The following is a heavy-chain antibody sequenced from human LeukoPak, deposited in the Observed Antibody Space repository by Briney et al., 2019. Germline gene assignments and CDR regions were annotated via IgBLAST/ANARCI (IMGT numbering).Heavy chain of an antibody. V-gene: IGHV3-11*01. CDR3: AAQPPTVYSSGWYNDY. CDR1: RFTFSDYY. CDR2: INKNGKTI. D-gene: IGHD6-19*01. J-gene: IGHJ4*02. Sequence: GGSLRLSCAASRFTFSDYYMSWIRQAPGKGLEWLSYINKNGKTIYYADSVKGRFTISRDNARKSVYLQMNSLRSEDTAVYYCAAQPPTVYSSGWYNDYWGQGTLVTVSS.